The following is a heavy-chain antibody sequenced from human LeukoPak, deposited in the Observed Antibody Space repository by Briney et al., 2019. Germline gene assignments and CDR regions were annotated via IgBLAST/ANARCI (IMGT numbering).Heavy chain of an antibody. V-gene: IGHV3-48*01. Sequence: AGGSLRLXCAASGFTFSSYSMNWVRQAPGKGLEWVSYISSSSSTIYYADSVKGRFTISRDNAKNSLYLQMNSLRAEDTAVYYCARVVKFYYYYMDVWGKGTTVTVSS. J-gene: IGHJ6*03. CDR3: ARVVKFYYYYMDV. CDR1: GFTFSSYS. CDR2: ISSSSSTI.